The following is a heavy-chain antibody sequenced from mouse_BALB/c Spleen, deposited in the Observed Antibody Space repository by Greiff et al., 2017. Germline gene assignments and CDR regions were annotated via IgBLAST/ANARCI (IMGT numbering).Heavy chain of an antibody. D-gene: IGHD2-3*01. CDR1: GFSLPSYG. CDR3: ARWDYDGYYRYYAMDY. V-gene: IGHV2-2*02. CDR2: IWSGGST. Sequence: VQLQQSGPGLVQPSQSLSITCTVSGFSLPSYGVHWVRQSPGKGLEWLGVIWSGGSTDYNAAFISRLSISKDNSKSQVFFKMNSLQANDTAIYYCARWDYDGYYRYYAMDYWGQGTSVTVSS. J-gene: IGHJ4*01.